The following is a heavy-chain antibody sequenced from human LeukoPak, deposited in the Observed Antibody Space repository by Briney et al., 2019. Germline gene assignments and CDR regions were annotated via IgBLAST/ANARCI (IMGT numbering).Heavy chain of an antibody. CDR3: ARDSHCSSTSCHFDY. V-gene: IGHV4-4*07. D-gene: IGHD2-2*01. CDR2: IYIRGST. CDR1: GGSISSYY. Sequence: PSETLSLTCTVSGGSISSYYWSWIRQPAGKGLEWIGRIYIRGSTNYNPSLKSRVTLSVDTSKNQFSLKLSSVTAADTAVYYCARDSHCSSTSCHFDYWGQGTLVTVSS. J-gene: IGHJ4*02.